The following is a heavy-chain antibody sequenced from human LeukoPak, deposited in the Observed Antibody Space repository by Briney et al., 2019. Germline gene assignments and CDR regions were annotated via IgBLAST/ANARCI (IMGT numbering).Heavy chain of an antibody. Sequence: ASVKVSCKASGYTFTGYYMHWVRQAPGQGLEWMGEIIPIFGTANYAQKFQGRVTITADESTSTAYMELSSLRSEDTAVYYCARDRGYYDSSVSLDAFDIWGQGTMVTVSS. V-gene: IGHV1-69*13. CDR1: GYTFTGYY. D-gene: IGHD3-22*01. CDR2: IIPIFGTA. J-gene: IGHJ3*02. CDR3: ARDRGYYDSSVSLDAFDI.